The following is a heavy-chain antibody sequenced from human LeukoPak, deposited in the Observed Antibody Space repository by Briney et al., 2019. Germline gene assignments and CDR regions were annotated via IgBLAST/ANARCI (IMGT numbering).Heavy chain of an antibody. D-gene: IGHD6-13*01. CDR3: AKARAGDITAAFNY. CDR2: ISASGGNP. V-gene: IGHV3-23*01. CDR1: GFIFSNYA. J-gene: IGHJ4*02. Sequence: GGSLRLSCAASGFIFSNYAMSWVRQAPGKGLEWVSGISASGGNPYYADSVKGRFAISRDNSENTLNLQMNSLRAEDTAVYYCAKARAGDITAAFNYWGQGTLVTVSS.